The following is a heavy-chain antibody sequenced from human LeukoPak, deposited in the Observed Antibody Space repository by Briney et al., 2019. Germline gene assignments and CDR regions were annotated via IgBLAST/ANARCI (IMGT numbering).Heavy chain of an antibody. V-gene: IGHV4-61*01. CDR2: IYYSGST. CDR1: GGSVSSGSYY. J-gene: IGHJ6*02. CDR3: ARDRGDSGWYYYGMDV. D-gene: IGHD6-19*01. Sequence: PSETLSLTCTVSGGSVSSGSYYWSWIRQPPGKGLEWIGYIYYSGSTNYNPSLKSRVTISVDTSKNQFSLKLSSVTAADTAVYYCARDRGDSGWYYYGMDVWGQGTTVTVSS.